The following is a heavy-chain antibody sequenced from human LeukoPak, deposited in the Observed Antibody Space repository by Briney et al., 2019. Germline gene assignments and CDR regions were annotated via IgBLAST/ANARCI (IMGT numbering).Heavy chain of an antibody. CDR3: ARCDSSASVGKAFDY. CDR1: GGSISNYY. CDR2: MYYSGST. Sequence: SETLSLTCTVSGGSISNYYWTWIRQPPGKGLEWIGYMYYSGSTSYNPSLKGRVTISVDTSKNQFSLKLSSVTAADTAVYYCARCDSSASVGKAFDYWGQGTLVTVSS. D-gene: IGHD3-22*01. V-gene: IGHV4-59*08. J-gene: IGHJ4*02.